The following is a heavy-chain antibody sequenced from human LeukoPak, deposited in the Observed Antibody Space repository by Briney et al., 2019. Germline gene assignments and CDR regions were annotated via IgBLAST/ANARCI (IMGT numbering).Heavy chain of an antibody. CDR1: GYTFTSYD. D-gene: IGHD4-23*01. Sequence: ASVKVSCKASGYTFTSYDINWVRQATGQGLEWMGWMNPDSGNTGYAQKFQGRVTITRNTSITTAYMELSSLKSDDTAVYYCARRLGLRWDLQAFDIWGQGTMVTVSS. J-gene: IGHJ3*02. V-gene: IGHV1-8*03. CDR2: MNPDSGNT. CDR3: ARRLGLRWDLQAFDI.